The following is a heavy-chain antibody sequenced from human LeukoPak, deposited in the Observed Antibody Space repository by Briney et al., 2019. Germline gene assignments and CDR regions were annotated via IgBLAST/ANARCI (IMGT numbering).Heavy chain of an antibody. V-gene: IGHV3-20*01. CDR1: GFTFDDYG. Sequence: GGSLRLSCAASGFTFDDYGMSWVRQAPGKGLEWVSGINWNGGSTGYADSVKGRFTISRDNAKNSLYLQMNSLRAEHTALYHWARNRMGLYGMDVWGQGTTVTVS. CDR3: ARNRMGLYGMDV. CDR2: INWNGGST. J-gene: IGHJ6*02. D-gene: IGHD2-8*01.